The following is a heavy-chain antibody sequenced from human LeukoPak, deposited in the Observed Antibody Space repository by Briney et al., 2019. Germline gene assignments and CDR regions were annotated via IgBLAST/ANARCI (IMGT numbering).Heavy chain of an antibody. CDR2: IIPIFGTA. CDR3: ARDSPPSTVTTKVLNYYYGMDV. D-gene: IGHD4-17*01. V-gene: IGHV1-69*13. J-gene: IGHJ6*02. CDR1: GGTFTIYA. Sequence: SVKVSCKASGGTFTIYAISWVRQAPGQGLEWMGGIIPIFGTANYAQKFQGRVTITADESTSTAYMELSSLRSEDTAVYYCARDSPPSTVTTKVLNYYYGMDVWGQGTTVTVSS.